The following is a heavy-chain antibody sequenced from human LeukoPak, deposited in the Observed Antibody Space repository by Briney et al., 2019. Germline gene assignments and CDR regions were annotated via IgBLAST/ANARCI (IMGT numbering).Heavy chain of an antibody. Sequence: SETLSLTCTVSGGSISSSSYYWVWIRPPPGKGLEWIGSIYYSGSTYYNPSLKSRVTISVDTSKNQFSLKLSSVTAADTAVYYCASPYGSGSYLGYWGQGTLVTVSS. D-gene: IGHD3-10*01. CDR2: IYYSGST. CDR3: ASPYGSGSYLGY. J-gene: IGHJ4*02. CDR1: GGSISSSSYY. V-gene: IGHV4-39*01.